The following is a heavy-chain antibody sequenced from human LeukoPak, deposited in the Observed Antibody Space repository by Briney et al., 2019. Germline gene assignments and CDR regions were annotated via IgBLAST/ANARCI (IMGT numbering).Heavy chain of an antibody. Sequence: ASVKVSCKASGYTFTGDYMHWVRQAPGQGLEWMGWIKPNSGGTNYAQKFQGRVTMTRDTSISTAYMELSRLRSDDTAVYYCARRVVPAADFDYWGQGTLVTVSS. CDR1: GYTFTGDY. D-gene: IGHD2-2*01. CDR3: ARRVVPAADFDY. V-gene: IGHV1-2*02. CDR2: IKPNSGGT. J-gene: IGHJ4*02.